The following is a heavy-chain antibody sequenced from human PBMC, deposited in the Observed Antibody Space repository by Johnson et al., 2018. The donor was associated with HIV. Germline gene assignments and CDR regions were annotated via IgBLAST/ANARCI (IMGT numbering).Heavy chain of an antibody. V-gene: IGHV3-13*01. Sequence: VQLVESGGGVVQPGRSLRLSCAASGFTFSSYDMHWVRQATGKGLEWVSAIGTAGDTYYPGSVKGRFTISRDNSKNTLYLQMNSLSAEDTAVYYCARTTYSSPGAFDIWGQGTMVTVSS. CDR2: IGTAGDT. CDR3: ARTTYSSPGAFDI. CDR1: GFTFSSYD. J-gene: IGHJ3*02. D-gene: IGHD6-19*01.